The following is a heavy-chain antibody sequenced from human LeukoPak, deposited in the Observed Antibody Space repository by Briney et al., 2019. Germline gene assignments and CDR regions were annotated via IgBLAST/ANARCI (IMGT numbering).Heavy chain of an antibody. J-gene: IGHJ4*02. CDR3: ARDQEGFDY. Sequence: ASVKVSCKASGYPFTGYYIHWVRQAPGQGLEWMGMIYPRDGSTSYAQKFQGRVTVTRDTSTSTVHMELSGLRSEDTAVYYCARDQEGFDYWGQGTLVTVSS. V-gene: IGHV1-46*01. CDR2: IYPRDGST. CDR1: GYPFTGYY.